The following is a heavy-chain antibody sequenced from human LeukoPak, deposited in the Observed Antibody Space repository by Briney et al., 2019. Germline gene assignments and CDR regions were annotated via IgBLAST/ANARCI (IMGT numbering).Heavy chain of an antibody. CDR1: GGSISSSSYY. CDR3: ARGYFLYYFDY. V-gene: IGHV4-39*01. J-gene: IGHJ4*02. Sequence: SETLSLTCTVSGGSISSSSYYWGWIRQPPGKGLEWIGSIYYSGSTYYNPSLKSRVTIFVDTSKNQSSLKLSSVTAADTAVYYCARGYFLYYFDYWGQGTLVTVSS. CDR2: IYYSGST. D-gene: IGHD2/OR15-2a*01.